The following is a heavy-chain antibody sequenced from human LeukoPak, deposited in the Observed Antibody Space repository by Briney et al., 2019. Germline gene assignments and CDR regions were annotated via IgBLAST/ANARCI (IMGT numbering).Heavy chain of an antibody. CDR2: IKRDGSTI. CDR3: ARLRGDVTDFGL. V-gene: IGHV3-7*01. CDR1: GFTSSCCW. Sequence: PGGSLRLSCAASGFTSSCCWMSWVRQAPGRGLEWVATIKRDGSTIHYVDSVKGRFTISRDNAKNSLSLQMNGLRAEDTAIYYCARLRGDVTDFGLWGQGTLVTVSS. D-gene: IGHD2-21*02. J-gene: IGHJ4*02.